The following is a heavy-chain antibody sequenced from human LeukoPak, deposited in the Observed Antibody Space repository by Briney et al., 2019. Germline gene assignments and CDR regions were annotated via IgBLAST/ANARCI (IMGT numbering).Heavy chain of an antibody. J-gene: IGHJ6*02. D-gene: IGHD1-26*01. CDR3: ATWAFYHGLDV. CDR1: GFTFHAFE. Sequence: GGSLRLSCAASGFTFHAFEMHWVRQAPGKGLEWVSLIKSDGGKTDYADSVRGRFTISRDNGKNSLYLQMNSLRSEDTALYYCATWAFYHGLDVWGQGTTVTASS. CDR2: IKSDGGKT. V-gene: IGHV3-43*02.